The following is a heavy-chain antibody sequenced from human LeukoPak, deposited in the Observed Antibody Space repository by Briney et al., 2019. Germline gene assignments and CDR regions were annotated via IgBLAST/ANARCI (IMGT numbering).Heavy chain of an antibody. D-gene: IGHD2-2*01. J-gene: IGHJ4*02. Sequence: GGSLRLSCTASGFTFGDHAMSWVRQAPGKGLEWVSYISSSGSTIYYADSVKGRFTISRDNAKNSLYLQMNSLRAEDTAVYYCARDPYCSSTSCDYFDYWGQGTLVTVSS. CDR3: ARDPYCSSTSCDYFDY. CDR1: GFTFGDHA. CDR2: ISSSGSTI. V-gene: IGHV3-11*01.